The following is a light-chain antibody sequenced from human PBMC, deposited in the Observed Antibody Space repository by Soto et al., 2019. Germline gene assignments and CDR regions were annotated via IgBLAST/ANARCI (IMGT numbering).Light chain of an antibody. CDR3: QQYGNSPPYS. V-gene: IGKV3-20*01. Sequence: EIVLTQSPGTLSLSPGERATLSCRASQSVSRSHFAWYQQKPGQAPRLLIYGASSRATGIADRFSGSGSGTEFTLTISRLEPEDFAVYYCQQYGNSPPYSFGQGTKLEIK. CDR2: GAS. J-gene: IGKJ2*03. CDR1: QSVSRSH.